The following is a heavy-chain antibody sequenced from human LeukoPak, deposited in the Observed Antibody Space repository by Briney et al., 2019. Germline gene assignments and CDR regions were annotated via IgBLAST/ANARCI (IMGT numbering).Heavy chain of an antibody. CDR1: GYTFTSYY. CDR2: INPSGGST. D-gene: IGHD1-26*01. J-gene: IGHJ4*02. V-gene: IGHV1-46*01. CDR3: ARDLSAGFIVGATSSPGYFDY. Sequence: ASVTVSCKASGYTFTSYYMHWVRQAPGQGLEWMGIINPSGGSTSYAQKFQGRVTMTRDTSTSTVYMELSSLRSEDTAVYYCARDLSAGFIVGATSSPGYFDYWGQGTLVTVSS.